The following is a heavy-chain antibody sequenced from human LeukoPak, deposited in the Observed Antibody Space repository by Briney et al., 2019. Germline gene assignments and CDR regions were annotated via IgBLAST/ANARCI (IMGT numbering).Heavy chain of an antibody. D-gene: IGHD4-17*01. J-gene: IGHJ4*02. CDR3: AMGRGRYTVTTRPLDY. Sequence: GGSLRLSCVASGFTVSSNYMSWVRQAPGKGPEWVSIIYSGGSTYYADSVKGRCTISRDNSKNTLYLQMNSLRAEDTAVYYCAMGRGRYTVTTRPLDYWGQGTLVTVSS. V-gene: IGHV3-66*01. CDR1: GFTVSSNY. CDR2: IYSGGST.